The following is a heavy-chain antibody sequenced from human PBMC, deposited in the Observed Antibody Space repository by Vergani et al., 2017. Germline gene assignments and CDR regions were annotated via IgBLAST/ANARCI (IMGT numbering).Heavy chain of an antibody. Sequence: QVQLQESGPGLVKPSETLTLTCDVSDSSIMTNPYWCWFRPSPGKGLEWIGCIHHSGDTHYNSSLKSRVSISIVSSSNFSLSLTSVTAADTAIYYCARHRGSGGFFPSSYFYRMDVWGHGTTVTVSS. CDR1: DSSIMTNPY. CDR3: ARHRGSGGFFPSSYFYRMDV. V-gene: IGHV4-38-2*01. J-gene: IGHJ6*02. D-gene: IGHD3-10*01. CDR2: IHHSGDT.